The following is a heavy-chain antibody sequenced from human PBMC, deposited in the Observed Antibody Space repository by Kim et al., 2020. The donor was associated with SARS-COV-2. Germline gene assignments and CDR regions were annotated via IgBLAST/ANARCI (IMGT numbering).Heavy chain of an antibody. J-gene: IGHJ4*02. CDR3: ARLAAAGPDY. D-gene: IGHD6-13*01. CDR2: IYYSGST. CDR1: GGSISSGGYY. V-gene: IGHV4-31*03. Sequence: SETLSLTCTVSGGSISSGGYYWSWIRQHPGKGLEWIGYIYYSGSTYYNPSLKSRVTISVDTSKNQFSLKLSSVTAADTAVYYCARLAAAGPDYWGQGTLVTVSS.